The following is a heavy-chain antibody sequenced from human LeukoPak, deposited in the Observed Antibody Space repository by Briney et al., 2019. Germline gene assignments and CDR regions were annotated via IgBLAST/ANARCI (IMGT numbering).Heavy chain of an antibody. J-gene: IGHJ5*02. CDR3: ERDSRQNWFDT. Sequence: ASVKGSCKASGYTFTGYYMHWVRQAPGQGLEWMGWINPNSGGTNYAQKFQGRVTMTRDTSISTAYMELSRLRSDATAVYSCERDSRQNWFDTWGQGTLVTVSS. V-gene: IGHV1-2*02. CDR2: INPNSGGT. CDR1: GYTFTGYY.